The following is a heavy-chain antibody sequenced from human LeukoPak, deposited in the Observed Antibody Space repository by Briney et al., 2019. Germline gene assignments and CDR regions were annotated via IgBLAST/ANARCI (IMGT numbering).Heavy chain of an antibody. Sequence: PSETLSLTCAVSGASITIPDYYWGWIRQPPGKGLEWIGSIYHRGSTYYNPSLKSRVTISVDTSKNQFSLKLSSVTAADTAMYYCARVGYYDSSGYYYVGSEYYFDYWGQGTLVTVSS. CDR3: ARVGYYDSSGYYYVGSEYYFDY. D-gene: IGHD3-22*01. V-gene: IGHV4-38-2*01. CDR2: IYHRGST. J-gene: IGHJ4*02. CDR1: GASITIPDYY.